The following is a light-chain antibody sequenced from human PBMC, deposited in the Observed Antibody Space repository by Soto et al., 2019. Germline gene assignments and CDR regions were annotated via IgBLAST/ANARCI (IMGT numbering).Light chain of an antibody. CDR1: QGISNY. J-gene: IGKJ3*01. Sequence: DLQMTQSPSSLSASVGDRVTITCRASQGISNYLAWYQQRPGNVPNLLIYAASTLQSGVPSRFSGSGSGTDFTLTITSLQPEDVGTYYCQQYNSAPLTFGPGTKVDIK. V-gene: IGKV1-27*01. CDR2: AAS. CDR3: QQYNSAPLT.